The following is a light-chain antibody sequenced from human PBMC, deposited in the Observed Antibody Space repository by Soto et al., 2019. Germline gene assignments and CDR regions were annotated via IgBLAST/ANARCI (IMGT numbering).Light chain of an antibody. CDR3: QAYDYILTASV. CDR1: GRDIGAYDY. CDR2: GVK. V-gene: IGLV2-14*01. J-gene: IGLJ3*02. Sequence: QSALTQPASVSGSPGQSITISCTGSGRDIGAYDYVSWYQQHPGKAPKLLIYGVKNRPSGVPERFSGSKSGTSASLAITGLQAEDEADYYCQAYDYILTASVFGGGTKLTVL.